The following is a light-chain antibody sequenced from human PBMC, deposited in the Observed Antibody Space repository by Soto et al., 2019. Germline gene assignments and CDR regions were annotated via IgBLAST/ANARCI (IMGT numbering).Light chain of an antibody. CDR3: SSYTSSSTLVV. CDR2: DVS. V-gene: IGLV2-14*01. Sequence: QSVRTQPASVSGSPGQSITISCTGTSSDVGGYNYVSWYQQHPGKVPKLMIYDVSNRPSGVSNRFSGSKSGNTASLTISGLQAEDEADYYCSSYTSSSTLVVFGGGTQLTVL. J-gene: IGLJ2*01. CDR1: SSDVGGYNY.